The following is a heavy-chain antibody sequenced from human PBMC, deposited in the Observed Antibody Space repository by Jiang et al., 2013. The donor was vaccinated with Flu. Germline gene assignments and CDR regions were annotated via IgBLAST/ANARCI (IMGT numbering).Heavy chain of an antibody. Sequence: VLLKPSETLSLSCTVSGYSLSSGYYWGWIRQAPRGGLEWIASLHHSENDYYNPSLKRRVTTSFDTSKNQFFLNLTSVTAADTAIYYCARVYCTAGSCYSNWFDPWGPGIPVTVSS. CDR1: GYSLSSGYY. CDR2: LHHSEND. V-gene: IGHV4-38-2*02. J-gene: IGHJ5*02. CDR3: ARVYCTAGSCYSNWFDP. D-gene: IGHD2-15*01.